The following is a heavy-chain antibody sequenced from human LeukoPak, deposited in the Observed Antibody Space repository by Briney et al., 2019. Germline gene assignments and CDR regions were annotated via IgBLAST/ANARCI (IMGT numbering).Heavy chain of an antibody. Sequence: GASVKVSCKASGYTFTGYYMHWVRQAPGQGLEWMGWINPNSGGTNYAQKFQGRVTMTRDTSISTAYMELSRLRSDDTAVYYCARGSSSSSPLYDSSGYYLGYWGQGTLVTVSS. D-gene: IGHD3-22*01. J-gene: IGHJ4*02. CDR1: GYTFTGYY. CDR2: INPNSGGT. CDR3: ARGSSSSSPLYDSSGYYLGY. V-gene: IGHV1-2*02.